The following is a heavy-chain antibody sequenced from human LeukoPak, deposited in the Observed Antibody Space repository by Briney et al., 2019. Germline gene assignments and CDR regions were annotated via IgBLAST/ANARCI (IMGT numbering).Heavy chain of an antibody. D-gene: IGHD5-12*01. CDR1: GGTVSSYA. V-gene: IGHV1-69*06. Sequence: SVKVSCKASGGTVSSYAISWVRQAPGQGLEWRGGIIPIFGTANYAQKFQGRVTITADKSTSTAYMELSSLRSEDTAVYYCARDREGGGYDYDYWGQGTLVTVSS. CDR3: ARDREGGGYDYDY. J-gene: IGHJ4*02. CDR2: IIPIFGTA.